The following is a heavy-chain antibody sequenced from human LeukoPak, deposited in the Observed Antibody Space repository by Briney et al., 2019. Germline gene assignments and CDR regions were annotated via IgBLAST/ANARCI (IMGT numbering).Heavy chain of an antibody. CDR3: ARGAPGY. CDR1: GGSLSDYP. Sequence: SATLSLTCAVYGGSLSDYPWTWIRQPPGKGLEWIGHIKVGGGTKYNPSLNSRVTMSLDTSKNQFSLKLPSVSAADTAVYYCARGAPGYWGQGNLVTVSS. V-gene: IGHV4-34*01. CDR2: IKVGGGT. J-gene: IGHJ4*02.